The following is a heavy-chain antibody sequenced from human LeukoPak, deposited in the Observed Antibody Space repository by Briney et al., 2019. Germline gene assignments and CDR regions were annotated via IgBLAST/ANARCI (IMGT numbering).Heavy chain of an antibody. D-gene: IGHD3-10*01. CDR3: ARDHYYGSGSPAPSYSMDV. V-gene: IGHV3-7*01. Sequence: PGGSLRLSCAASETTFSNYWMSWVRQAPGKGLEWVANIKQDGSEKHYVDSVKGRFTISRDNAKNSLYLQMDSLRAEDASVYYCARDHYYGSGSPAPSYSMDVWGQGTTVTVSS. CDR1: ETTFSNYW. CDR2: IKQDGSEK. J-gene: IGHJ6*02.